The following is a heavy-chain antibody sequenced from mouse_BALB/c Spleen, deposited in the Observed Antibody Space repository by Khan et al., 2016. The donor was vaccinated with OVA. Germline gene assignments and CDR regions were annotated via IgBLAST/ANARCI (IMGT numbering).Heavy chain of an antibody. Sequence: QVQLQQSGAELVKPGASVRLSCKVSGYTFTSYYLYWVKQRPGQGLEWIGDINPSNGDTNFNEKFKSKATLTVDKSSSTAYIHLNSLTSEDSAVYYCTRSGYGSFAYWGQGTLVTVSA. J-gene: IGHJ3*01. CDR2: INPSNGDT. CDR1: GYTFTSYY. V-gene: IGHV1-53*01. CDR3: TRSGYGSFAY. D-gene: IGHD2-2*01.